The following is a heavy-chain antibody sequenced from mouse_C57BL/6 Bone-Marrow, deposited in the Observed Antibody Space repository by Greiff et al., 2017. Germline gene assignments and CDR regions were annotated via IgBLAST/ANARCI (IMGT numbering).Heavy chain of an antibody. D-gene: IGHD2-1*01. CDR3: ARSNYGNYVDAMDY. V-gene: IGHV1-55*01. J-gene: IGHJ4*01. CDR2: IYPGSGST. Sequence: QVQLQQPGAELVKPGASVKMSCKASGYTFTSYWLTWVKQRPGQGLEWIGDIYPGSGSTNYNEKFKSKATLTVDTSSSTAYMQLSSLTSEDSAVYYCARSNYGNYVDAMDYWGQGTSVTVSS. CDR1: GYTFTSYW.